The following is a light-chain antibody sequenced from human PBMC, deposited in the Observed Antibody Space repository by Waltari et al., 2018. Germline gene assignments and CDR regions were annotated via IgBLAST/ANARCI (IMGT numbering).Light chain of an antibody. CDR3: LLHFGGDQLL. Sequence: QTVVTQEPSLTVSPGGTVTLTCASSTGPVASAHYPSWFQQMPGQAPRALIFSSTNKYSCTPARFSGSLLGCKAALTRSSVQPEDEADYYCLLHFGGDQLLFGGGTRLTVL. CDR1: TGPVASAHY. CDR2: SST. J-gene: IGLJ3*02. V-gene: IGLV7-43*01.